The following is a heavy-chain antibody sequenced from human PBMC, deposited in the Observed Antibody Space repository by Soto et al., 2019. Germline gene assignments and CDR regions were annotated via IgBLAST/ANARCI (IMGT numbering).Heavy chain of an antibody. CDR3: VKDKGITAQKYYFDY. Sequence: PGGSMELSCAASGFSFSIYKMHGSRQDQDKGLEWVAFIANEGTNKYYPDSVKGRFTISRDNSKNTLYLQMNSLRIEDTAVYYCVKDKGITAQKYYFDYWGQGTLVTVS. J-gene: IGHJ4*02. CDR1: GFSFSIYK. CDR2: IANEGTNK. D-gene: IGHD6-13*01. V-gene: IGHV3-30*02.